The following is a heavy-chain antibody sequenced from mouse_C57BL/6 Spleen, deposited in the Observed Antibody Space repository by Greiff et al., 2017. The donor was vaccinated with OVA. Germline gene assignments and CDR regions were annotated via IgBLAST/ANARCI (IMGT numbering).Heavy chain of an antibody. D-gene: IGHD2-2*01. CDR3: ARMEDYYGYDGFAY. J-gene: IGHJ3*01. CDR1: GFSLTSYA. V-gene: IGHV2-9-1*01. Sequence: QVQLKESGPGLVAPSQSLSITCTVSGFSLTSYAISWVRQPPGKGLEWLGVIWPGGGTNYNSALKSRLSISKDNSKSQVFLKMNSLQTDDTARYYCARMEDYYGYDGFAYWGQGTLVTVSA. CDR2: IWPGGGT.